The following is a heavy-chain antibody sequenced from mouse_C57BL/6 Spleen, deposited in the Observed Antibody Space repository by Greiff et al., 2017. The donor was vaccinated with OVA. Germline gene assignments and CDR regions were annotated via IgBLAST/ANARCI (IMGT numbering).Heavy chain of an antibody. V-gene: IGHV14-2*01. CDR1: GFNITDYY. J-gene: IGHJ3*01. Sequence: VQLQQSGAELVKPGASVKLSCTASGFNITDYYMHWVKQRPEQGLEWIGRIDPEAGETKYAPKFQGKATITADTSSNTAYLQLSSLTSEDTAVYYCGGGSWFAYWGQGTLVTVSA. CDR2: IDPEAGET. CDR3: GGGSWFAY.